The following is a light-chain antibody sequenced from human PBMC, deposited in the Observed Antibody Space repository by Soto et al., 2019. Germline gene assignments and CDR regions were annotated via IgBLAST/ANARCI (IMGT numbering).Light chain of an antibody. V-gene: IGKV3-20*01. CDR1: QCVTSSS. J-gene: IGKJ2*01. CDR2: GAS. Sequence: IVLTQSPGTLSLSPGETAILSCRASQCVTSSSLAWYQQRPGQAPRLLIYGASNRATGIAERFSGSGSGADFRLTISSLEPEDFAVYYCQHYGASQYTFGQGTKLELK. CDR3: QHYGASQYT.